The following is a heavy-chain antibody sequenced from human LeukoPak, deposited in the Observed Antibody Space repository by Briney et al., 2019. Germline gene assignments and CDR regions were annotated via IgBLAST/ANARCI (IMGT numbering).Heavy chain of an antibody. CDR2: ISSGSDYI. V-gene: IGHV3-21*01. J-gene: IGHJ4*02. D-gene: IGHD5-24*01. CDR3: ARGRRDGYNY. CDR1: GFSSYS. Sequence: GGSLRLSCAASGFSSYSLNWVRQAPGKGLEWVSSISSGSDYIYYADSVKGRFTISRDNAKNSLYLQMSSLRAEDTAVYYCARGRRDGYNYWGQGTLVTVSS.